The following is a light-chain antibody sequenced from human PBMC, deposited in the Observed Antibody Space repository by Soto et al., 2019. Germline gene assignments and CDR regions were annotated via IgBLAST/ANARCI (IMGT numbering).Light chain of an antibody. Sequence: QSVLTQPASVSGSPGQSITISCTGTSSDIGNYNYVSWYQQHPGKAPKLIIYEVTNRPSEISNRFSGSKFGNTASLTISGLQAEDEADYFCSSFISSSSYVFGTGTKVTVL. CDR2: EVT. CDR1: SSDIGNYNY. J-gene: IGLJ1*01. V-gene: IGLV2-14*01. CDR3: SSFISSSSYV.